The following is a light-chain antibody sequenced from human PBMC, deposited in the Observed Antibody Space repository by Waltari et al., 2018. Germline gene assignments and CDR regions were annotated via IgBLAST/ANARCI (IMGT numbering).Light chain of an antibody. J-gene: IGLJ2*01. CDR3: SSYAGSNDVV. CDR1: SSDVGDYNY. Sequence: QSALTQPPSASGSPGQSVTISCTGTSSDVGDYNYVAWYQQHPGKAPKLMLFEVSKRPSGVPDRSSGSKSGNTASLTVSGIQAEDEADYYCSSYAGSNDVVFGGGTRLTVL. CDR2: EVS. V-gene: IGLV2-8*01.